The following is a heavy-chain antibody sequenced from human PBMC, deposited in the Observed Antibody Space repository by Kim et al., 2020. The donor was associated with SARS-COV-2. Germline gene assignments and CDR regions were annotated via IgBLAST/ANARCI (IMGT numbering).Heavy chain of an antibody. Sequence: GGSLRLSCAASGFTFSDYYMNWIRQAPGKGLEWVSYISSSSSYTNYADSVKGRFTISRDNAKNSLYLQMNSLRAEDTAVYYCATRAPSSGSSAYDYWGQGTLVTVSS. CDR2: ISSSSSYT. V-gene: IGHV3-11*06. J-gene: IGHJ4*02. CDR1: GFTFSDYY. CDR3: ATRAPSSGSSAYDY. D-gene: IGHD1-26*01.